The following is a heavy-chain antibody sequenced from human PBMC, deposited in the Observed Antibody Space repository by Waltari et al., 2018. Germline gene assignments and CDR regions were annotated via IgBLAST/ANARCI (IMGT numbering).Heavy chain of an antibody. D-gene: IGHD2-21*02. CDR1: GFTFSSYS. CDR3: ARAQADYGGNSGFDY. CDR2: ISSSSSYI. Sequence: EVQLVESGGGLVKPGGSLRLSCAASGFTFSSYSMNWVRQAPGKGLEWVSSISSSSSYIYYADSVKGRFTISRDNAKNSLYLQMNSLRAEDTAVYYCARAQADYGGNSGFDYWGQGTLVTVSS. V-gene: IGHV3-21*01. J-gene: IGHJ4*02.